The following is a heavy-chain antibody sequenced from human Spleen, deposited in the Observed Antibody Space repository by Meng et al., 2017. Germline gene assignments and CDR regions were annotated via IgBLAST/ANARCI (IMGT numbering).Heavy chain of an antibody. J-gene: IGHJ4*02. CDR1: GFTFSSYE. CDR2: ISSSGSTI. Sequence: GESLKISCAASGFTFSSYEMNWVRQAPGKGLEWVSYISSSGSTIYYADSVKGRFTISRDNAKNSLYLQMNSLRAENTAVYYCARDRKLYYDFWSGYWDYWGQGTLVTVSS. CDR3: ARDRKLYYDFWSGYWDY. V-gene: IGHV3-48*03. D-gene: IGHD3-3*01.